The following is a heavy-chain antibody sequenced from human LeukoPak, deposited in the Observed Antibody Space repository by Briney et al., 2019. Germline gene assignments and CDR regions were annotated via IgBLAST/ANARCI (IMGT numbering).Heavy chain of an antibody. J-gene: IGHJ4*02. CDR2: SSAYNGDT. V-gene: IGHV1-18*01. CDR1: GYTFTSYG. CDR3: ARGSSYGFSMGY. D-gene: IGHD5-18*01. Sequence: ASVKVSCKASGYTFTSYGISWVRQAPGQGLEWMGWSSAYNGDTNYAQKLQDRVTMTTDTSTSTAYMELRSLRSDDTAVYYCARGSSYGFSMGYWGQGTLVTVSS.